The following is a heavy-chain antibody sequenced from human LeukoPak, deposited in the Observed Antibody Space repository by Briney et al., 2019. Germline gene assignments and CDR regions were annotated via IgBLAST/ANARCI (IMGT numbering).Heavy chain of an antibody. CDR1: GGSFSGYY. V-gene: IGHV4-34*01. CDR2: INHSGST. Sequence: PSETLSLTCAVYGGSFSGYYWSWIRQPAGKGLEWIGEINHSGSTNYNPSLKSRVTISVDTPKNQFSLKLSSVTAADTAVYYCARARPLQRPAWFDPWGQGTLVTVSS. CDR3: ARARPLQRPAWFDP. D-gene: IGHD1-1*01. J-gene: IGHJ5*02.